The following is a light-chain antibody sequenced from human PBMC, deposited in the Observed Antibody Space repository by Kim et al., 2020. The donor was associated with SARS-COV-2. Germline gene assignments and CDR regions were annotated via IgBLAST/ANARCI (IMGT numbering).Light chain of an antibody. CDR1: SGHRSYA. V-gene: IGLV4-69*01. CDR2: LNSDGSH. Sequence: ASVKLTCTLSSGHRSYAIAWHQQQPEKGPRYLMKLNSDGSHSKGDGIPDRFSGSSSGAERYLTISSLQSEDEADYYCQTWGTGIGVFGGGTKLTVL. CDR3: QTWGTGIGV. J-gene: IGLJ3*02.